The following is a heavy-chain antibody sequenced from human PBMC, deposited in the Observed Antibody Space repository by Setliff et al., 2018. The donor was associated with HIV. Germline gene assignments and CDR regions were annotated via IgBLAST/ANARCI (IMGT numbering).Heavy chain of an antibody. J-gene: IGHJ1*01. CDR3: TTKPPAADFQH. CDR2: IKHNSDGGTT. CDR1: GIIFTDAW. V-gene: IGHV3-15*07. Sequence: GGSLRLSCTTSGIIFTDAWMNWVRRAPGKGLEWVGLIKHNSDGGTTDFAAPVKGRFTISRDDSKNTLYLQMNSLKTEDTAIYYCTTKPPAADFQHWGQGTLVTVSS. D-gene: IGHD2-2*01.